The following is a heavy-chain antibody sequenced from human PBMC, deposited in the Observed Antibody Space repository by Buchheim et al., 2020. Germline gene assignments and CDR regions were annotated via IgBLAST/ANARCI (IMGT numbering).Heavy chain of an antibody. Sequence: QLLESGGGLVQPGGSLRLSCIVSGFSFSTYAIYWVRQAPGKGLEWVSVISGSGDRTYYPDSVKGLFTVSRDNSKNTLHLQLNSLRVEDTAVYYCAKQGKMAAPVPLYGMDVWGQGTT. CDR2: ISGSGDRT. J-gene: IGHJ6*02. V-gene: IGHV3-23*01. CDR1: GFSFSTYA. CDR3: AKQGKMAAPVPLYGMDV. D-gene: IGHD6-13*01.